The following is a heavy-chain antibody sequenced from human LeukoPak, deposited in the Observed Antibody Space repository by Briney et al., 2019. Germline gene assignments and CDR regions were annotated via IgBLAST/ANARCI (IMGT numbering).Heavy chain of an antibody. V-gene: IGHV3-30*03. D-gene: IGHD1-1*01. Sequence: PGGSLRLSCAASGFTFGSYGMHWVRQAPGKGLEWVAVISYDGSNKYYADSVKGRFTISRDNSKNTLYLQMNSLRAEDTAVYYCARAGDIWHDVRRFDFWGQGTLVTVSS. CDR1: GFTFGSYG. CDR3: ARAGDIWHDVRRFDF. CDR2: ISYDGSNK. J-gene: IGHJ5*01.